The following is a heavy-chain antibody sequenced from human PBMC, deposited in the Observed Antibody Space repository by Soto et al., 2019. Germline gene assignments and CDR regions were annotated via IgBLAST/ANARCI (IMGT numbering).Heavy chain of an antibody. V-gene: IGHV4-4*02. D-gene: IGHD3-3*01. Sequence: QVQLQESGPGLVKPSATLSLTCAVSGVSISSNNWWSWVRQPPGKGLEWIGEIYHSGSTNYNPSLKSRVKISLDKTTRQLSLKLSSMTAADTAVYHCATLKPHPIFGPYNWFDPWGQGTLVTVSS. CDR2: IYHSGST. J-gene: IGHJ5*02. CDR3: ATLKPHPIFGPYNWFDP. CDR1: GVSISSNNW.